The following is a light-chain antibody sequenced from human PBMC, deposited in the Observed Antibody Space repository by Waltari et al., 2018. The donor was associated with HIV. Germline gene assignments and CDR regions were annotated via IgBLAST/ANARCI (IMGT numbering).Light chain of an antibody. CDR3: NSYTTSSTLHVV. CDR1: SRDVGGYNY. Sequence: QSALTQPASVSGSPGQSITISCTGTSRDVGGYNYVSWYQHHPGKAPKLMIYDVSNRPSVVSNRFSGSKSGNTASLTISGLQAEDEADDYCNSYTTSSTLHVVFGGGTKLTVL. V-gene: IGLV2-14*03. J-gene: IGLJ2*01. CDR2: DVS.